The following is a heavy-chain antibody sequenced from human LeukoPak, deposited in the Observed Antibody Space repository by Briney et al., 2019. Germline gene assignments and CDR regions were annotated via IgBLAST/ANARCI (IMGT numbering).Heavy chain of an antibody. CDR1: GGSISSGGYS. Sequence: PSETLSLTCAVSGGSISSGGYSWSWIRQPPGKGLEWIGYIYHSGSTYYNPSLKSRVTISVDRSKNQFSLKLSSVTAADTAVYYCARGVPYYYDSSGYSHWGQGTLVTVSS. CDR3: ARGVPYYYDSSGYSH. J-gene: IGHJ4*02. V-gene: IGHV4-30-2*01. D-gene: IGHD3-22*01. CDR2: IYHSGST.